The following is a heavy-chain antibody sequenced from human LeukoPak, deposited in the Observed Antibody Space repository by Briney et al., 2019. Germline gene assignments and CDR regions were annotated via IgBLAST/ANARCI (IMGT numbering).Heavy chain of an antibody. V-gene: IGHV1-18*01. CDR2: ISAYNGNT. CDR3: ARDGSGDSSGWYGRSYDWFDP. J-gene: IGHJ5*02. Sequence: ASVKVSRKASGYTFTSYGISWVRQAPGQGLEWMGWISAYNGNTNYAQKLQGRVTMTTDTSTSTAYMELRSLRFDDTAVYYCARDGSGDSSGWYGRSYDWFDPWGQGTLVTVSS. CDR1: GYTFTSYG. D-gene: IGHD6-19*01.